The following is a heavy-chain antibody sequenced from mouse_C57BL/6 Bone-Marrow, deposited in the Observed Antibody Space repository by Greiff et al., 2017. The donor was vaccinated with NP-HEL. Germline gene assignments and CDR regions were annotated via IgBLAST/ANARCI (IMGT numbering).Heavy chain of an antibody. V-gene: IGHV1-81*01. CDR2: IYPRSGNT. CDR1: GYTFTSSG. Sequence: VKLVESGAELARPGASVKLSCKASGYTFTSSGISWVKQRTGQGLEWIGEIYPRSGNTYYNEKFKGKATLTADKSSSTAYMELRSLTSEDSAVYFCARPLVYDGYAWFAYWGQGTLVTVSA. CDR3: ARPLVYDGYAWFAY. D-gene: IGHD2-3*01. J-gene: IGHJ3*01.